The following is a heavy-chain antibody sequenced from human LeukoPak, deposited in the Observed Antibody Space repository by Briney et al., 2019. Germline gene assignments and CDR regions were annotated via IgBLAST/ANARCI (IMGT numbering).Heavy chain of an antibody. V-gene: IGHV3-48*01. CDR2: ISSSSTTI. CDR1: GFTLSSYS. D-gene: IGHD6-19*01. Sequence: PGGSLRLSCAASGFTLSSYSMNWVRQAPGKGLEWVSYISSSSTTIYYADSVKGRFTISRDNAKNSLYLQMNSLRAEDTAVYYCARGGSGWYEDNWFDPWGQGTLVTVSS. CDR3: ARGGSGWYEDNWFDP. J-gene: IGHJ5*02.